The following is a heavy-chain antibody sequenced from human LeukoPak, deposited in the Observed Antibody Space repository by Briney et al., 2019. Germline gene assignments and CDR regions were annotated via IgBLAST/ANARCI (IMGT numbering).Heavy chain of an antibody. CDR3: ASPYYYGSGSYSGVIDY. V-gene: IGHV4-34*01. J-gene: IGHJ4*02. D-gene: IGHD3-10*01. CDR1: GGSFSGYY. Sequence: SETLSLTRAVYGGSFSGYYWSWIRQPPGKGLEWIGEINHSGSTNYNPSLKSRVTISVGTSKNQFSLKLSSVTAADTAVYYCASPYYYGSGSYSGVIDYWGQGTLVTVSS. CDR2: INHSGST.